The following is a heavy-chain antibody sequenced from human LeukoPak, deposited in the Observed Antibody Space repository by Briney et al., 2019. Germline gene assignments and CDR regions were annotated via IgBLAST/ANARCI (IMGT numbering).Heavy chain of an antibody. D-gene: IGHD1-14*01. V-gene: IGHV3-43*01. CDR1: GFTFDDYA. CDR3: AKDTGGGADYYMDV. J-gene: IGHJ6*03. Sequence: GGSLRLSCAASGFTFDDYAMHWVRQAPGKGLEWVSLISWDGGSTYYADSVKGRFTISRDNSKNSLYLQMNSLRTEDTALYYCAKDTGGGADYYMDVWGKGTTVTVSS. CDR2: ISWDGGST.